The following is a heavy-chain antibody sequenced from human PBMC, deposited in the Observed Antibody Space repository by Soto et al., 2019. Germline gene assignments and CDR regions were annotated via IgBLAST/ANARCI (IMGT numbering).Heavy chain of an antibody. CDR1: GFTFSSYW. CDR2: INSDGSST. D-gene: IGHD6-6*01. J-gene: IGHJ3*02. V-gene: IGHV3-74*01. Sequence: PGGSLRLSCAASGFTFSSYWMHWVRQAPGKGLVWVSRINSDGSSTSYADSVKGRFTISRDNAKNTLYLQMNSLRAEDTAVYYCASIAARLDAFDIWGQGXMVTV. CDR3: ASIAARLDAFDI.